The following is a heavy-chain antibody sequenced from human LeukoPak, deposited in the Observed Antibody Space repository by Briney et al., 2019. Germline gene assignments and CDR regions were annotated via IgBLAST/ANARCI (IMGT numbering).Heavy chain of an antibody. J-gene: IGHJ4*02. CDR1: GFTFDDYA. Sequence: GGSLRLSCAASGFTFDDYAMHWVRQAPGKGLEWVSGISWNSGSIGYADSVKGRFTISRDNAKNSLYLQMNSLRAEDTALYYCAKPGSWYGSYYFDYWGQGTLVTVSS. V-gene: IGHV3-9*01. CDR2: ISWNSGSI. CDR3: AKPGSWYGSYYFDY. D-gene: IGHD6-13*01.